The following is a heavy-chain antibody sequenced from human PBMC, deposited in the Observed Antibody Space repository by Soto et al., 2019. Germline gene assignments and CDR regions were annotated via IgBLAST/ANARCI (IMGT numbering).Heavy chain of an antibody. CDR3: ATTVTRLIAFDV. D-gene: IGHD4-17*01. CDR2: IYSSDST. V-gene: IGHV3-53*01. Sequence: GGSLRLSCAASGFTVSSHHMSWVRQAPGKGLEWVSIIYSSDSTYYADSVKGRFTVSRDNSKNTLYLQLHSLRADDTAVYYCATTVTRLIAFDVWGQGAVVTV. CDR1: GFTVSSHH. J-gene: IGHJ3*01.